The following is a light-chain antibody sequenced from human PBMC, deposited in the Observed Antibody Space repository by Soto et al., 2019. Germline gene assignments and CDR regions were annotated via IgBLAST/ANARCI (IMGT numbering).Light chain of an antibody. V-gene: IGLV2-14*01. J-gene: IGLJ1*01. CDR2: DVS. CDR3: SSYTITSTRL. Sequence: QSALTQPASVSGSPGQSITISCTGTSSDIGAFDLVSWFQQHPGKAPKVMIYDVSIRPSGVSYRFSGSKSGNTASLTISGLQAEDEADYYCSSYTITSTRLFGTGTKLTVL. CDR1: SSDIGAFDL.